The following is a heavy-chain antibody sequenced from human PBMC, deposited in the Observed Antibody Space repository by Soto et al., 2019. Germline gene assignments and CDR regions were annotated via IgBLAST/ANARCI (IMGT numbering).Heavy chain of an antibody. D-gene: IGHD6-19*01. V-gene: IGHV1-24*01. CDR3: ATLRSPQPGIAVGKWTYYFAY. J-gene: IGHJ4*02. CDR1: GDTLTELS. CDR2: FDPEDGET. Sequence: ASVKVSCKVSGDTLTELSMHWVRQAPGKGLEWMGGFDPEDGETIYAQKFQGRVTMTEDTSTDTAYMELSSLRSEDTAVYYCATLRSPQPGIAVGKWTYYFAYWGQGTLVTVSS.